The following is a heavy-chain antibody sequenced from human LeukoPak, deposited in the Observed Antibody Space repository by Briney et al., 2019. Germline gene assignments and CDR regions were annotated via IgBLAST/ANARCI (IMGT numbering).Heavy chain of an antibody. CDR3: AREVRFRRFKEEHY. J-gene: IGHJ4*02. Sequence: SVKVSCKTSGDTFSRHAISWVRQAPGQGLEWMGGIIPIFGTANYAQKFQGRVTITADESTSTAYMELSSLRSEDTAVYYCAREVRFRRFKEEHYWGQGTLVTVSS. CDR2: IIPIFGTA. D-gene: IGHD3-3*01. CDR1: GDTFSRHA. V-gene: IGHV1-69*13.